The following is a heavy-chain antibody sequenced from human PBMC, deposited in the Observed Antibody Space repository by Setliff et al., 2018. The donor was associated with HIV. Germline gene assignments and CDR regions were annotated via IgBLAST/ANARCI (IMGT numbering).Heavy chain of an antibody. Sequence: PSETLSLTCSVSGGSISSHYWSWIRQPPGKGLELIGYIYYIGGTNYNPSLKSRVTISADTSNNQFSLRLTSMTAADTAVYYCAKTSVGATGLYAFDIWGQGTMVTVSS. CDR1: GGSISSHY. J-gene: IGHJ3*02. CDR3: AKTSVGATGLYAFDI. D-gene: IGHD1-26*01. CDR2: IYYIGGT. V-gene: IGHV4-59*08.